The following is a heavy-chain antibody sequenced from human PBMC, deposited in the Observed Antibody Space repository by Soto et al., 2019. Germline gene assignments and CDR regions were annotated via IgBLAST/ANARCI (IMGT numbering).Heavy chain of an antibody. J-gene: IGHJ3*02. CDR1: GGTFSSYA. V-gene: IGHV1-69*01. CDR3: ARDRNYYDSSGYYPDAFDI. D-gene: IGHD3-22*01. Sequence: QVQLVQSGAEVKKPGSSVKVSCKASGGTFSSYAISWVRQAPGQGLEWMGGIIPIFGTANYAQKFQGRVTITADEYTSTAYMELSSLRSEDTAVYYCARDRNYYDSSGYYPDAFDIWGQGTMVTVSS. CDR2: IIPIFGTA.